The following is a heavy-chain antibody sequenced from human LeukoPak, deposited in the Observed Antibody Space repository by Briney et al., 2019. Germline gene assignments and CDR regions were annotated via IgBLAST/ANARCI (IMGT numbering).Heavy chain of an antibody. D-gene: IGHD2-2*02. CDR3: ARDAAYRYYYYMDV. CDR1: GSTFSSYW. V-gene: IGHV3-7*01. J-gene: IGHJ6*03. CDR2: IKQDGSEK. Sequence: PGGSLRLSCAASGSTFSSYWMSWVRQAPGKGLEWVANIKQDGSEKYYVDSVKGRFTISRDNSKNTLYLQMNSLRAEDTAVYYCARDAAYRYYYYMDVWGKGTTVTVSS.